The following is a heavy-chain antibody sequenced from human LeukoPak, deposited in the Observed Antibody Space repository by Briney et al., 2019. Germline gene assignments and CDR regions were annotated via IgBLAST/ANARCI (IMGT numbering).Heavy chain of an antibody. CDR3: ATDYYDSSGYRADAFDI. V-gene: IGHV3-33*01. J-gene: IGHJ3*02. CDR1: GFTFSSYG. CDR2: IWYDGTNK. D-gene: IGHD3-22*01. Sequence: GGSMRLSCAASGFTFSSYGMHWVRQAPGKGLEWVAVIWYDGTNKYYADSVKGRFTISRDHSKNTMYLQMNRVRAEDKGVYYCATDYYDSSGYRADAFDIWGQGTMVIVSS.